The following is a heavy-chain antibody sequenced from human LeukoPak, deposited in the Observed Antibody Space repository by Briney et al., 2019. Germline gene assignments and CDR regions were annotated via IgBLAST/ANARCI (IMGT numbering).Heavy chain of an antibody. CDR2: IRYDGSNK. J-gene: IGHJ3*02. D-gene: IGHD3-10*01. CDR1: GFSFGTYG. Sequence: PGGSLRLSCAASGFSFGTYGINWVRQAPGKGLEWVAFIRYDGSNKYYADSVKGRFTISRDNSKNTLYLQMNSLRTEDTAVYYCAKPCNRGPNDAFDIWGQGTMVTVSS. CDR3: AKPCNRGPNDAFDI. V-gene: IGHV3-30*02.